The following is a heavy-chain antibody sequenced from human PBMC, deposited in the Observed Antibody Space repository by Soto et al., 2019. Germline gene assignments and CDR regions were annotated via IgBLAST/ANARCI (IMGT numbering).Heavy chain of an antibody. J-gene: IGHJ6*02. CDR2: TNAGDGHR. CDR3: ASSSTWGRADYFYAMDV. V-gene: IGHV1-3*01. CDR1: GYSFTRYA. Sequence: QAHLVQSGAEVKKPGASVKVSCQAFGYSFTRYAIHWVRQAPGHRLEWMGWTNAGDGHRKYSERFQGRVTLTTDTSASTVYMELSSLRSEDTAVYYCASSSTWGRADYFYAMDVWGQGTTVTVSS. D-gene: IGHD6-13*01.